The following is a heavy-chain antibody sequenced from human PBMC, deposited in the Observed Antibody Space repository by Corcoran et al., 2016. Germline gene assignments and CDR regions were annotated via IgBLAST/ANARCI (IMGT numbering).Heavy chain of an antibody. J-gene: IGHJ4*02. D-gene: IGHD6-13*01. V-gene: IGHV4-34*01. CDR2: VNLSGGT. Sequence: QVQLQQWGARLLKPSETLSLTCAVYGGSFSGYYWTWIRQPPGKGLEWIGEVNLSGGTNYSPSLISRVTISVDTSKNQLSLDLPSVTAADTAVYYCARGSIAARGNCWGQGTLVTISS. CDR3: ARGSIAARGNC. CDR1: GGSFSGYY.